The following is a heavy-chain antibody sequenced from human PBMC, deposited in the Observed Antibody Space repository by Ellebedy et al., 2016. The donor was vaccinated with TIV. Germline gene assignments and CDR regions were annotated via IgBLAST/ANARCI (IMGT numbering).Heavy chain of an antibody. CDR3: ARHCSGGSCSHHAFDI. V-gene: IGHV3-66*04. D-gene: IGHD2-15*01. Sequence: PGGSLRLSCAASGFTFSTYAMSWVRQAPGKGLEWVSVIYSGGSTYYADSVKGRFTMSRDNSKNTLYLQMNSLRAEETAVYYCARHCSGGSCSHHAFDIWGQGTMVTVSS. CDR1: GFTFSTYA. CDR2: IYSGGST. J-gene: IGHJ3*02.